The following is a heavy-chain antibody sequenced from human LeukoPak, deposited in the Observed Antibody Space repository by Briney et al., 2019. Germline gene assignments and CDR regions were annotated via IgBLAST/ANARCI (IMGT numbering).Heavy chain of an antibody. Sequence: PSETLSLTCTVSGGSISSYYWSWIRQPPGKGLEWIGYIYYSGSTNYNPSLKSRVTISVDTSKSQFSLKLSSVTAADTAVYYCARGGGGSSLTFDYWGQGTLVTVSS. D-gene: IGHD6-6*01. CDR2: IYYSGST. V-gene: IGHV4-59*12. J-gene: IGHJ4*02. CDR3: ARGGGGSSLTFDY. CDR1: GGSISSYY.